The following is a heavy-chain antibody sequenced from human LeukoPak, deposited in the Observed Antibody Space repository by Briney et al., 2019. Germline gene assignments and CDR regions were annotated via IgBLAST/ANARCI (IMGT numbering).Heavy chain of an antibody. Sequence: PSETLSLTCTVSGGSISSSSYYWGWIRQPPGKGLEWIGSIYYSGSANYNPSLESRVTISVDTSKNQFSLNLGSVTAADTAVYYCARDSDWNYGYFDYWGQGTLVTVSS. J-gene: IGHJ4*02. CDR3: ARDSDWNYGYFDY. D-gene: IGHD1-7*01. CDR2: IYYSGSA. V-gene: IGHV4-39*07. CDR1: GGSISSSSYY.